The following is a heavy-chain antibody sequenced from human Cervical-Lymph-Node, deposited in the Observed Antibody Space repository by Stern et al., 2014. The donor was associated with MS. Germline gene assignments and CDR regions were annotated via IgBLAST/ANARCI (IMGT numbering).Heavy chain of an antibody. CDR1: GYTFTTYW. D-gene: IGHD5-12*01. Sequence: EVQLVESGAEVRKPGESLKISCKGSGYTFTTYWIGWVRQMPGRGLETIGIGYPRDSETRYSPSFQGQVTISVDKSTSTAYLQWMSLKASDSAMYYCARGWPRGWMVDYWGQGTPVTVSA. CDR3: ARGWPRGWMVDY. J-gene: IGHJ4*02. CDR2: GYPRDSET. V-gene: IGHV5-51*01.